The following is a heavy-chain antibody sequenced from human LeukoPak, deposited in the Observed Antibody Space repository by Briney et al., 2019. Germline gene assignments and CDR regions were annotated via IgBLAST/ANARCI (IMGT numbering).Heavy chain of an antibody. V-gene: IGHV3-23*01. CDR3: ARPSYSSGWYALDY. CDR1: GFTFSSYA. J-gene: IGHJ4*02. CDR2: ISGSGGST. Sequence: GGSLRLSCAASGFTFSSYAMSWVRQAPGKGLEWVSAISGSGGSTYYADSVKGRFTISRDNSKNTLYLQMNSLRAEDTAVYYCARPSYSSGWYALDYWGRGTLVTVSS. D-gene: IGHD6-19*01.